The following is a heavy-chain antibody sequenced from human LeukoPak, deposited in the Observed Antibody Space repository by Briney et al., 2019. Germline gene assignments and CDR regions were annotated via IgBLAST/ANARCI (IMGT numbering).Heavy chain of an antibody. Sequence: GESLKISCKGSGYSFTSYWIGWVRQMPGKGLEWMGIIYPGDSDTRYSPSFQGQVTISADKSISTAYLQWSSLKASDTAMYYCARHGSNDCSGGSCYSIDYWGQGTLVTVSS. CDR1: GYSFTSYW. CDR3: ARHGSNDCSGGSCYSIDY. CDR2: IYPGDSDT. D-gene: IGHD2-15*01. V-gene: IGHV5-51*01. J-gene: IGHJ4*02.